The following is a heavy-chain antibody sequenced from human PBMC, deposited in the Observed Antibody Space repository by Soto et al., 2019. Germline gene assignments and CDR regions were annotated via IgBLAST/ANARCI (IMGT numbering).Heavy chain of an antibody. CDR1: GGTFSSYA. Sequence: ASVKVSCKASGGTFSSYAISWVRQAPGQGLEWMGGIIPIFGTANYAQKFQGRVTITADESTSTAYMELSSLRSEDTAVYYCARDTRYYDFWSGPVTLYYYGMDVWGQGTTVTVSS. CDR2: IIPIFGTA. J-gene: IGHJ6*02. CDR3: ARDTRYYDFWSGPVTLYYYGMDV. D-gene: IGHD3-3*01. V-gene: IGHV1-69*13.